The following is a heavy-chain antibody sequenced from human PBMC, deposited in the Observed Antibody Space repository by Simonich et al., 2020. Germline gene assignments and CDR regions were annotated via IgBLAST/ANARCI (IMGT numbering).Heavy chain of an antibody. CDR1: GYTFTSYD. CDR2: VDPEDGET. Sequence: VQLVQSGAEVKKPGASVKVSCKASGYTFTSYDINWVRQAPGKGLEWMGLVDPEDGETIYAEKFQGRGTITADTSTDTAYMELSSLRSEDTAVYYCATVKERGMVLGYWGQGTLVTVSS. J-gene: IGHJ4*02. CDR3: ATVKERGMVLGY. D-gene: IGHD3-10*01. V-gene: IGHV1-69-2*01.